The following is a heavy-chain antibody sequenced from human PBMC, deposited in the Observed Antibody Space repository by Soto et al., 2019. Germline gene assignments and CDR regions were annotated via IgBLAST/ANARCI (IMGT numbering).Heavy chain of an antibody. V-gene: IGHV3-23*01. J-gene: IGHJ4*02. CDR2: IIGVNGDT. CDR3: AKDKRPDGAWDIDF. Sequence: EVQLLESGGSLVQPGGSLRLSCVASGFAFGTYSMSWVRQSPGKGLEWVSSIIGVNGDTLYADSVRGRFTISRDKSGNSLFLQMSDLRAEDTATYYCAKDKRPDGAWDIDFWGQGTLVTVSS. CDR1: GFAFGTYS. D-gene: IGHD1-1*01.